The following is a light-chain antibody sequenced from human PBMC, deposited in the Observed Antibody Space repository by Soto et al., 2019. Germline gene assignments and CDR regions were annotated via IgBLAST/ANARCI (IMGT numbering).Light chain of an antibody. CDR3: QQRSNWPRFT. CDR2: DVS. CDR1: QSVSSY. J-gene: IGKJ3*01. V-gene: IGKV3-11*01. Sequence: EIVSTQSPATLSLSPGERATLSCRASQSVSSYLAWYQQKPGQAPRLLIYDVSNRATGIPARFSGSGSGTDFTITISSLEPEDFAVYYCQQRSNWPRFTFGPGTTVDIK.